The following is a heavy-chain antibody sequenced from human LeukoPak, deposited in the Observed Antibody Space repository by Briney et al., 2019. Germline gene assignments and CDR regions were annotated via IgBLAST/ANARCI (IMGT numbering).Heavy chain of an antibody. D-gene: IGHD3-16*02. J-gene: IGHJ4*02. V-gene: IGHV1-18*01. CDR3: ARGLGSYPEIPLDY. CDR2: ISGYSDNT. Sequence: EASVKVSCKASGYTFTTYGISWMRQAPGQGLKWMGWISGYSDNTNYAQNLQGRVTMTTDTSTSTAYMELRSLRSDDTAVYYCARGLGSYPEIPLDYWGQGTLVTVSS. CDR1: GYTFTTYG.